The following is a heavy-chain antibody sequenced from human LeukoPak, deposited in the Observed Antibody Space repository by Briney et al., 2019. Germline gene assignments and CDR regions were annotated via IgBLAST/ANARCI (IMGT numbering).Heavy chain of an antibody. CDR1: GFTFSNYD. CDR2: IGTAGDT. CDR3: AKDAVVWDIVATITAFDI. Sequence: GGSLRLSCAASGFTFSNYDMHWVRQATGKGLEWVSAIGTAGDTYYPGSVKGRFTISRENAKNSLYLQMNSLRAGDTAVYYCAKDAVVWDIVATITAFDIWGQGTMVTVSS. V-gene: IGHV3-13*01. D-gene: IGHD5-12*01. J-gene: IGHJ3*02.